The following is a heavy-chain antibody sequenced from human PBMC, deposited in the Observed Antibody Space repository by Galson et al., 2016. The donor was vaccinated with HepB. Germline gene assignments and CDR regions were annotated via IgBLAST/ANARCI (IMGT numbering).Heavy chain of an antibody. CDR2: IYYSGST. CDR1: GASISSGGYY. D-gene: IGHD6-19*01. V-gene: IGHV4-39*02. Sequence: ETLSLTCTVSGASISSGGYYWSWIRQHPGKGLEWIGSIYYSGSTYYNPSLRSRVTISVDTSKNQSSLKLSSVTAADTAVYYCARDGIAVAGRFAYWGQGTLVTVSS. CDR3: ARDGIAVAGRFAY. J-gene: IGHJ4*02.